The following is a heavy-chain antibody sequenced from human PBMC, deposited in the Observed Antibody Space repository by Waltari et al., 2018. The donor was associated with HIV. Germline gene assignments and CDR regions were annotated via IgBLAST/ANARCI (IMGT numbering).Heavy chain of an antibody. CDR1: GGSISSSSYY. CDR2: IYYSGST. Sequence: QLQESGPGLVKPSETLSLTCTVSGGSISSSSYYWGWIRQPPGKGLEWIGSIYYSGSTYYNPSLKSRVTISVDTSKNQFSLKLSSVTAADTAVYYCARQGTYYDILTGYDHDAFDIWGQGTMVTVSS. J-gene: IGHJ3*02. CDR3: ARQGTYYDILTGYDHDAFDI. V-gene: IGHV4-39*01. D-gene: IGHD3-9*01.